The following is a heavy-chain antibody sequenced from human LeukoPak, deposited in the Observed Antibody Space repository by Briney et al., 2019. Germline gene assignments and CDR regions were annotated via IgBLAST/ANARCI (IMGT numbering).Heavy chain of an antibody. J-gene: IGHJ4*02. CDR1: GYTFTGYY. Sequence: ASVKVSCKASGYTFTGYYMHWVRQAPGQGLEWMGRINPNSGGTNYAQKFQGRVTMTRDTSISTAYMELSRLRFDDTAVYYCARAAWDTAMVTFDYWGQGTLVTVSS. V-gene: IGHV1-2*06. CDR2: INPNSGGT. CDR3: ARAAWDTAMVTFDY. D-gene: IGHD5-18*01.